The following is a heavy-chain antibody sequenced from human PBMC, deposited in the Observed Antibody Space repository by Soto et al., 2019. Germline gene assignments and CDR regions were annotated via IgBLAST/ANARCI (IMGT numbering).Heavy chain of an antibody. V-gene: IGHV3-21*01. Sequence: EVQLVESGGGLVKPGGSLRLSCAASGFSFSTYSMNWVRQAPGKGLEWVSSISSTSTYIYSADSMKGRFTISRDNAKNSLYLQMNSLRADATAIYYCVRDLMHGAFDIWGQGTMVTVSS. CDR2: ISSTSTYI. CDR3: VRDLMHGAFDI. J-gene: IGHJ3*02. CDR1: GFSFSTYS.